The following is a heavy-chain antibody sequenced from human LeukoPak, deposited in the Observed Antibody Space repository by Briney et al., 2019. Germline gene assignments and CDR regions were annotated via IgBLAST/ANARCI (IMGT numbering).Heavy chain of an antibody. V-gene: IGHV3-21*01. Sequence: GGSLRLSCAASGFTFSSYWMSWVRQAPGKGLEWVSSISSSSSYIYYADSVKGRFTISRDNAKNSLYLQMNSLRAEDTAVYYCARDRNNYYFDYCGQGTQVTVSS. CDR1: GFTFSSYW. D-gene: IGHD1-20*01. J-gene: IGHJ4*02. CDR3: ARDRNNYYFDY. CDR2: ISSSSSYI.